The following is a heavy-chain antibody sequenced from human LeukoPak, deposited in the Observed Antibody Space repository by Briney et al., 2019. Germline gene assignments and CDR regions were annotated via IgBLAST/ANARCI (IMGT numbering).Heavy chain of an antibody. D-gene: IGHD5-24*01. CDR1: GYTFTGYY. CDR2: IIPIFGTA. J-gene: IGHJ4*02. V-gene: IGHV1-69*13. CDR3: ARGEEMATTFDY. Sequence: SVKVSCKASGYTFTGYYMHWVRQAPGQGLEWMGGIIPIFGTANYAQKFQGRVTITADESTSTAYMELSSLRSGDTAVYYCARGEEMATTFDYWGQGTLVTVSS.